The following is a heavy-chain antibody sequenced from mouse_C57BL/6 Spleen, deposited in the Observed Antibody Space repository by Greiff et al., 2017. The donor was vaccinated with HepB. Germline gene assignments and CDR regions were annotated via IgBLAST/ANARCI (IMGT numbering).Heavy chain of an antibody. V-gene: IGHV1-80*01. J-gene: IGHJ3*01. CDR3: AAPHYCYGSGPAGFAY. D-gene: IGHD1-1*01. CDR1: GYAFSSYW. CDR2: IYPGDGDT. Sequence: QVQLQQSGAELVKPGASVKISCKASGYAFSSYWMNWVKQRPGKGLEWIGQIYPGDGDTNYNGKFKGKATLTADKSSSTAYMQLSSLTSEDSAVYYCAAPHYCYGSGPAGFAYWGKGTLVTVSA.